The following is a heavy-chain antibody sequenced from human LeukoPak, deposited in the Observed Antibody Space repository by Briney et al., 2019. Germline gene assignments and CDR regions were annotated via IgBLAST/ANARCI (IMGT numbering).Heavy chain of an antibody. D-gene: IGHD3-22*01. CDR2: FDPEDGET. J-gene: IGHJ5*02. V-gene: IGHV1-24*01. CDR3: ATRNSPLFGYYDSSGWFDP. Sequence: ASVKVSCKVSGYTLTDLSMHWVRQAPGKGLEWMGGFDPEDGETIYAQKFQGRVTMTEDTSTDTACMELSSLRSEDTAVYYCATRNSPLFGYYDSSGWFDPWGQGTLVTVSS. CDR1: GYTLTDLS.